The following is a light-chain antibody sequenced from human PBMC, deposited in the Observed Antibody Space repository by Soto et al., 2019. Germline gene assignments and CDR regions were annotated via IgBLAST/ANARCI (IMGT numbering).Light chain of an antibody. CDR3: SSYTIRTNCVL. J-gene: IGLJ3*02. CDR2: EVT. CDR1: SSDIGGYKY. V-gene: IGLV2-14*01. Sequence: QSALTQPASVSGSPGQSITISCTGTSSDIGGYKYVSWYQQYPGKAPKLIIYEVTNRPSGVSDRFSGSKSGNTASLTISGLQAEDEADYYSSSYTIRTNCVLFGGGTKLTVL.